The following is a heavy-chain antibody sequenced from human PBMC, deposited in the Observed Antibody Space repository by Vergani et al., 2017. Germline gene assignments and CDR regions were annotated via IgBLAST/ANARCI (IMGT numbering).Heavy chain of an antibody. CDR2: ISVYNGDT. CDR1: GYTFTSYA. V-gene: IGHV1-18*01. J-gene: IGHJ4*02. Sequence: QVQLVQSGSELKKPGASVKVSCKASGYTFTSYAMNWVRQAPGQGLEWMGWISVYNGDTKYAQKIQGRVTLTTDTSTRTAFMEVRSLRSDDTAVYYCARTPRAGTPGGYFDYWGQGTLVTVSS. D-gene: IGHD1-7*01. CDR3: ARTPRAGTPGGYFDY.